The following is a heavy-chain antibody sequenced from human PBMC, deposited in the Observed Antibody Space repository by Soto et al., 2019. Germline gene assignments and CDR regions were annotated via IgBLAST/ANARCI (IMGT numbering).Heavy chain of an antibody. V-gene: IGHV3-48*04. J-gene: IGHJ4*02. CDR2: ISSSSSTI. CDR3: AKGSQPEWELGYCSSTSCYEGYYFDY. CDR1: GFTFSSYS. Sequence: GGSLRLSCAASGFTFSSYSMNWVRQAPGKGLEWVSYISSSSSTIYYADSVKGRFTISRDNAKNSLYLQMNSLRAEDTAVYYCAKGSQPEWELGYCSSTSCYEGYYFDYWGQGTLVTVSS. D-gene: IGHD2-2*01.